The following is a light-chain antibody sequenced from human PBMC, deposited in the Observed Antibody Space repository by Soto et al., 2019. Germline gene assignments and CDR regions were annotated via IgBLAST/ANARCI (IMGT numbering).Light chain of an antibody. CDR2: GVS. V-gene: IGKV3-15*01. J-gene: IGKJ5*01. CDR1: QPVNNN. Sequence: IEMTQSPATLSASPGDRATLSCRASQPVNNNLAWYQQKPGQAPRLLIYGVSTRATGISARFSGGGSVTEYTLTISSVQSEEFALYYCQQYEKWPPSITFGQGTRLEIK. CDR3: QQYEKWPPSIT.